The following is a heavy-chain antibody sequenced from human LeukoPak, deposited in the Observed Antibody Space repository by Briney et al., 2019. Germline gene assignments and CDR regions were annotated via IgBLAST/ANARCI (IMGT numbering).Heavy chain of an antibody. CDR1: AYTFTSYA. V-gene: IGHV7-4-1*02. CDR3: ARERGGLLLWFGSVDY. Sequence: EASVKVSCKASAYTFTSYAMNWVRQAPGQGLEWMGWINTNTGNPTYAQGFTGRFVFSLDTSVSTAYLQISSLKAEDTAVYYCARERGGLLLWFGSVDYWGQGTLVTVSS. D-gene: IGHD3-10*01. CDR2: INTNTGNP. J-gene: IGHJ4*02.